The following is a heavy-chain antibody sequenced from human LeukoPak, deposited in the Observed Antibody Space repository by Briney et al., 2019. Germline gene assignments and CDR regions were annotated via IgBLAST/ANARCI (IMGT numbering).Heavy chain of an antibody. CDR3: ARGLWYYGSGSSFDY. Sequence: GASVKVSCKASGYTFTGYYIHWVRQAPGRGLEWMGWINPNSGGTNYAQKFQGRVTMTRDTSISTAYMELSRLRSDDTAVYYCARGLWYYGSGSSFDYWGQGTLVTVSS. D-gene: IGHD3-10*01. J-gene: IGHJ4*02. V-gene: IGHV1-2*02. CDR1: GYTFTGYY. CDR2: INPNSGGT.